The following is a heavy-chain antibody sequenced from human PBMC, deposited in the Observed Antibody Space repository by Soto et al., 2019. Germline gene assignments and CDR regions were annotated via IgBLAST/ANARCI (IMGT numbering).Heavy chain of an antibody. CDR2: ISTTSGTI. V-gene: IGHV3-48*02. D-gene: IGHD3-22*01. CDR3: ARGSSGSDY. CDR1: GFIFNTYT. J-gene: IGHJ4*02. Sequence: EVQLVESGGGLVQPGGSLRLSCAASGFIFNTYTMNWVRQAPGKGLEWVSFISTTSGTIYYADSVKGRFTISRDNIKNSLYRQMNGLRDDDTAVYYCARGSSGSDYWGQGTLVTVSS.